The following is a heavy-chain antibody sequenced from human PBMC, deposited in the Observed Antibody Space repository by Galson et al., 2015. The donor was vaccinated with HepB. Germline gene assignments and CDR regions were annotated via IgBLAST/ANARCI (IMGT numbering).Heavy chain of an antibody. D-gene: IGHD6-19*01. CDR3: ARGAGTVYNWFDP. V-gene: IGHV6-1*01. CDR1: LDSVSSIRAA. CDR2: TYYRSKWYN. J-gene: IGHJ5*02. Sequence: ISLDSVSSIRAAWKWHRQSPSGGLEWLGRTYYRSKWYNDYAVSVKSQITINPDTSKNQFSLQLNSVNPEDTAVYYCARGAGTVYNWFDPWGQGTLVTVSS.